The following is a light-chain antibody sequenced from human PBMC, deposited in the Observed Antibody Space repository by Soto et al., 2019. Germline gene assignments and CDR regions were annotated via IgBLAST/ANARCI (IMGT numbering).Light chain of an antibody. Sequence: EILMTQSPATLSVSPGERATLSCRASQSVGSNLAWYQQKPGQAPRLLIYGASTRATGISARFSGSGSGTEFTLTISSLQFEDFGVYYCQQYNNWWTFGQGTKVDIK. J-gene: IGKJ1*01. CDR3: QQYNNWWT. CDR1: QSVGSN. V-gene: IGKV3-15*01. CDR2: GAS.